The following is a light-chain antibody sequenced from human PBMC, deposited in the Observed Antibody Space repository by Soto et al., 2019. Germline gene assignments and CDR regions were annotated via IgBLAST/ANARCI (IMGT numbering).Light chain of an antibody. CDR2: SNN. CDR1: SSNIGSNT. Sequence: QSLLTQPPSASGTPGQRVTISCSGSSSNIGSNTVNWYQQLPGTAPKLLIYSNNQRPSGVPDRFSGSKSGTSASLAISGLQSEDEADYYCAAWDDSLNALVFGGGTQLTVL. CDR3: AAWDDSLNALV. V-gene: IGLV1-44*01. J-gene: IGLJ3*02.